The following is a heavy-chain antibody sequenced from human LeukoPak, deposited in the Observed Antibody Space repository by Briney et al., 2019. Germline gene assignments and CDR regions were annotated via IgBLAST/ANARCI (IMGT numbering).Heavy chain of an antibody. D-gene: IGHD6-13*01. CDR3: ARDWAAAGHYFDY. CDR2: IYYSGST. V-gene: IGHV4-39*07. J-gene: IGHJ4*02. CDR1: GGSISSSSYY. Sequence: SETLSLTCTVSGGSISSSSYYWGWIRQPPGKGLEWIGSIYYSGSTYYNPSLKSRVTISVDTSKNQFSLKLSSVTAADTAVYYCARDWAAAGHYFDYWGQGTLVTVSS.